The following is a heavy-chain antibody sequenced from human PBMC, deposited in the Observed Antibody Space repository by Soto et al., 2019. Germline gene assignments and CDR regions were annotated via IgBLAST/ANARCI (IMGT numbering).Heavy chain of an antibody. D-gene: IGHD6-13*01. CDR3: VRLIGNSWLDY. CDR2: TYYRSKWYN. CDR1: GDSVSSNSVT. Sequence: QVQLQQSGPGLVKPSQTLSLACVISGDSVSSNSVTWNWIRQSPARGLEWLGRTYYRSKWYNDYAVSIESLITINADTSKNQFFLQLNSVIPEDTAVYYCVRLIGNSWLDYWGQGTLVTVSS. V-gene: IGHV6-1*01. J-gene: IGHJ4*02.